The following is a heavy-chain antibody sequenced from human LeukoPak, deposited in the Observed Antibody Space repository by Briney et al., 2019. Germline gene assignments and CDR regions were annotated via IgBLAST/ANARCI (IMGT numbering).Heavy chain of an antibody. J-gene: IGHJ5*02. CDR1: GFTFSSYS. CDR2: IYSGGST. Sequence: GGSLRLSCAASGFTFSSYSMNWVRQAPGKGLEWVSVIYSGGSTYYADSVKGRFTISRDNSKNTLYLQMNSLRAEDTAVYYCARDEYSGNYGPWFDPWGQGTLVTVSS. D-gene: IGHD1-26*01. CDR3: ARDEYSGNYGPWFDP. V-gene: IGHV3-53*05.